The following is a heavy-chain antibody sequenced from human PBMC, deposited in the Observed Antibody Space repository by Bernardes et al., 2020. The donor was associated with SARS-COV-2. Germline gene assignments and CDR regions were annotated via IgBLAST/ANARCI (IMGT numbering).Heavy chain of an antibody. CDR1: GFSVRNYW. D-gene: IGHD3-16*01. CDR3: VKDWGGPEDS. V-gene: IGHV3-74*01. J-gene: IGHJ4*02. Sequence: VGSLRLSCAASGFSVRNYWMHWVRQGPGKGLVWVSRINEDGSRVDYGESVRGRFTISRDDARNTLYLQMDSLRVEDTAVYYCVKDWGGPEDSWGQGTLVTVSS. CDR2: INEDGSRV.